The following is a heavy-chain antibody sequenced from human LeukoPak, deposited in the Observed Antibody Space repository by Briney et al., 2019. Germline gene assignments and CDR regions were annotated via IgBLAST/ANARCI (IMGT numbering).Heavy chain of an antibody. CDR2: ISGDGGSL. CDR3: AKGGGISGYSYQNDY. Sequence: RGSLRLSCAASGFTFDDYAMHWVRQAPGKGLEWVSLISGDGGSLYYADSVKGRFTISRDNSKNSLFLQMNGLRTEDTALYYCAKGGGISGYSYQNDYWGQGTLVTVSS. D-gene: IGHD3-22*01. V-gene: IGHV3-43*02. J-gene: IGHJ4*02. CDR1: GFTFDDYA.